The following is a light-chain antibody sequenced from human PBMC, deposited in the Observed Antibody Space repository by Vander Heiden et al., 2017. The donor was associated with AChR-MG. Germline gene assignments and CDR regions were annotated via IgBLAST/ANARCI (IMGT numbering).Light chain of an antibody. CDR1: SGHNNYI. J-gene: IGLJ3*02. V-gene: IGLV4-60*03. Sequence: QPMLTQSSSASAPLGSSVKLTCTLSSGHNNYIIAWHQQQPGRAPRYLMKVESSGSYKKWGGVPDRFSGSSSGAARYLTISNLQSEDEADYYCETWDNSAWVFGGGTRLTVL. CDR3: ETWDNSAWV. CDR2: VESSGSY.